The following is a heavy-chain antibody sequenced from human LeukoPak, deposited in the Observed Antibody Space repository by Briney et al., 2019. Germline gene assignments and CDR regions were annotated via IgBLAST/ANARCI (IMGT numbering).Heavy chain of an antibody. CDR2: IYHSGST. V-gene: IGHV4-38-2*02. CDR1: GYSISSGYY. CDR3: ARVYYSNSYDYWYFDL. J-gene: IGHJ2*01. D-gene: IGHD6-13*01. Sequence: SETLSPTCTVSGYSISSGYYWGWIRQPPGKGLEWIGSIYHSGSTYYNPSLKSRVTISVDTSKNQFSLKLSSVTAADTAVYYCARVYYSNSYDYWYFDLWGRGTLITVSS.